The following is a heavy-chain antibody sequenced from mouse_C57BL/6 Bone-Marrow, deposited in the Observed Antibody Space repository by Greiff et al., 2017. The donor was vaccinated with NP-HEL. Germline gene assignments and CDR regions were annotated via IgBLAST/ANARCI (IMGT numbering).Heavy chain of an antibody. J-gene: IGHJ3*01. CDR3: TTYDGPLGRGFAY. D-gene: IGHD2-3*01. CDR2: IDPEDGDT. V-gene: IGHV14-1*01. Sequence: EVQLQQSGAELVRPGASVKLSCTASGFNIKDYYMHWVKQRPEPGLEWIGRIDPEDGDTEYAPKFQGKATMTADTSSNTAYLQLSSLTSEDTAVYYCTTYDGPLGRGFAYWGQGTLVTVSA. CDR1: GFNIKDYY.